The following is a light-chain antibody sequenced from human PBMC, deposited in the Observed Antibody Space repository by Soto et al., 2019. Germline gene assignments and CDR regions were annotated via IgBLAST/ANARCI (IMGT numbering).Light chain of an antibody. V-gene: IGKV4-1*01. CDR2: WAS. CDR1: QSVLYSSNNKNY. J-gene: IGKJ1*01. Sequence: DIVMTQSPDSLAVSLGERATINCKSSQSVLYSSNNKNYLAWYQQKPGQPPKLLIYWASTRESGVPDRFSGSGSGTDFTLTISSLQAEDVVVYYCQQYYITPWTFGQGTKVEIK. CDR3: QQYYITPWT.